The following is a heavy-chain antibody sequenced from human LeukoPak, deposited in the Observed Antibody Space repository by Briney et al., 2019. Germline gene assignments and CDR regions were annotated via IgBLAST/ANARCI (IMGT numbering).Heavy chain of an antibody. D-gene: IGHD5-18*01. Sequence: ASVKVSCKASGYTFTSYGISWVRQAPGQGLEWMGWISAYNGNTNYAQKLQGRVTMTTDTSTSTAYMELRSLRSDDTAVYYCARDPRWNTAMVTQGNWFDPWGQGTLVTVSS. CDR1: GYTFTSYG. CDR3: ARDPRWNTAMVTQGNWFDP. CDR2: ISAYNGNT. J-gene: IGHJ5*02. V-gene: IGHV1-18*01.